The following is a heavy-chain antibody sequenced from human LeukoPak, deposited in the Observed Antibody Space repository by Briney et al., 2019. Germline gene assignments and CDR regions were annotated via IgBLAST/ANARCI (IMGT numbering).Heavy chain of an antibody. D-gene: IGHD4-17*01. CDR1: GYTFTSYY. V-gene: IGHV1-2*02. CDR3: ARGRVYGDCLDY. CDR2: INPNSGGT. J-gene: IGHJ4*02. Sequence: ASVKVSCKASGYTFTSYYMHWVRQAPGQGLEWMGWINPNSGGTNYAQKFQGRVTMTRDTSISTAYMELSGLRSDDTAVYYCARGRVYGDCLDYWGQGTLVTVSS.